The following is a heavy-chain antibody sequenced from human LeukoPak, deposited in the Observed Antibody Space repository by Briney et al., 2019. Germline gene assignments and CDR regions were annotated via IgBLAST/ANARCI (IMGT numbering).Heavy chain of an antibody. V-gene: IGHV3-74*03. D-gene: IGHD3-10*01. J-gene: IGHJ6*02. CDR3: ARGWFGSRNMDV. CDR2: TDYDGSTT. Sequence: PGGSLRLSCAASGFTFSSYAMSWVRQAPGKGLVWVSRTDYDGSTTLYADSVKGRFTISRDNAKNTLDLQMNSLRAEDTAVYYCARGWFGSRNMDVWGQGTTVTVPS. CDR1: GFTFSSYA.